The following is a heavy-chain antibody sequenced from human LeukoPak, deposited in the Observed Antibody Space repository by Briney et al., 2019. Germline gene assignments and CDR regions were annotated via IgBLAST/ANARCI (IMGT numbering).Heavy chain of an antibody. J-gene: IGHJ4*02. CDR2: ISAYNGNT. V-gene: IGHV1-18*01. CDR1: GYTFTSYG. CDR3: ARSIAVAAAGSPFDY. D-gene: IGHD6-19*01. Sequence: ASVTVSCKASGYTFTSYGISWVRQAPGQGLEWMGWISAYNGNTNYAQKLQGRVTMTTDTSTSTAYMELRSLRSDDTAVYYCARSIAVAAAGSPFDYWGQGTLVTVSS.